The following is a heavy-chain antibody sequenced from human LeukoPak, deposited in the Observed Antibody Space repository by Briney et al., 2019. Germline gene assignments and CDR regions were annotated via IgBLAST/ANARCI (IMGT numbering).Heavy chain of an antibody. V-gene: IGHV4-59*12. D-gene: IGHD3-3*01. CDR2: IYYSGST. CDR3: ARDPYDFWSGSRGHWFDP. Sequence: SETLSLTCTVSGGSISSYYWSWIRQPPGKGLEWIGYIYYSGSTNYNPSLKSRVTISVDTSKNQFSLKLSSVTAADTAVYYCARDPYDFWSGSRGHWFDPWGQGTLVTVSS. J-gene: IGHJ5*02. CDR1: GGSISSYY.